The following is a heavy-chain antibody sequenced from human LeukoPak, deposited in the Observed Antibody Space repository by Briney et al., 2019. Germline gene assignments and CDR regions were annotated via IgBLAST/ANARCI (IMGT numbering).Heavy chain of an antibody. CDR3: ARDSQTVPAAIWSGFDY. Sequence: PGRSLRLSCAASGFTFSSYAMHWVRQAPGKGLEWVAVISYDGSNKYYADSVKGRFTISRDNSKNTLYLQMNSLRAEDTAAYYCARDSQTVPAAIWSGFDYWGQGTLVTVSS. CDR2: ISYDGSNK. D-gene: IGHD2-2*02. J-gene: IGHJ4*02. V-gene: IGHV3-30-3*01. CDR1: GFTFSSYA.